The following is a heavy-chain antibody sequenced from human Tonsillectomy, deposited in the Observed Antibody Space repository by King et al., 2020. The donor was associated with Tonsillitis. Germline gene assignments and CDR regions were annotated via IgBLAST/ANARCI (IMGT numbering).Heavy chain of an antibody. CDR2: ISAYNGNT. J-gene: IGHJ4*02. CDR1: GYTFTNYG. V-gene: IGHV1-18*01. D-gene: IGHD2-21*02. Sequence: QLVQSGAEVKKPGASVKVSCKASGYTFTNYGISWVRQAPGQGLEWMGWISAYNGNTNYAQKVQGRVTMTTDTSTSTAYMELRSLRSDDTAVYYCARDPGGVTTEYFDYWGQGTLVTVSS. CDR3: ARDPGGVTTEYFDY.